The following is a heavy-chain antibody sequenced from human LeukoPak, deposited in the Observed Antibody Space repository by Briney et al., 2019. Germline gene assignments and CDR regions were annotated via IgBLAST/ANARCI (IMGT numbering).Heavy chain of an antibody. V-gene: IGHV3-23*01. D-gene: IGHD2-15*01. Sequence: PGGSLRLSCAASGFTFSTYAMSWVRQAPGKGLEWVSAISGTGATAYYADSVKGRFTISRDNSKNTLYPQMNSLRAEDTAVYYCAKDRVVDYADYWGQGTLVTVSS. CDR2: ISGTGATA. CDR1: GFTFSTYA. CDR3: AKDRVVDYADY. J-gene: IGHJ4*02.